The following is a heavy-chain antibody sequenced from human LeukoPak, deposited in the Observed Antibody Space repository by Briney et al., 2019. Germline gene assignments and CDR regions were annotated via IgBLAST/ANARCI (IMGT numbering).Heavy chain of an antibody. CDR2: ISGSGGST. V-gene: IGHV3-23*01. J-gene: IGHJ4*02. CDR1: GFTFSSYA. D-gene: IGHD1-7*01. CDR3: AKRNRNYGQVLDY. Sequence: GGSLRLSCAASGFTFSSYAMSWVRQAPGKGLEWVSAISGSGGSTYYADSVKGRFTISRDNSKNTLYLQMNSPRAEDTAVYYCAKRNRNYGQVLDYWGQGTLVTVSS.